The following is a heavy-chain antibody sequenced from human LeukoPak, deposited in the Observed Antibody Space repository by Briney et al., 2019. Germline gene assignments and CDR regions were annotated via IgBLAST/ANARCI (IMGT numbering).Heavy chain of an antibody. D-gene: IGHD3-22*01. Sequence: GGSLRLSCAASGFTFSSYAMSWVRQAPGKGLEWVSAIIGSGSSTYYADSVKGRFTISRDNSKNTLFLQMNSLRAEDTAVYYCARDQRKYYYDSRGYYPDWGQGTLVTVSS. CDR1: GFTFSSYA. CDR2: IIGSGSST. V-gene: IGHV3-23*01. J-gene: IGHJ4*02. CDR3: ARDQRKYYYDSRGYYPD.